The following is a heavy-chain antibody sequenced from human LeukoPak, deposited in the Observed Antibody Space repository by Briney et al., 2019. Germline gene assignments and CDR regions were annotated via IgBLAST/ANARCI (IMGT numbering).Heavy chain of an antibody. Sequence: ASVKVSCKASGYIFTRYGIDWVRQAPGQGLEWMGWISAYNGQTDYAQTLQGRVTMTRDTSTSTAYMELKSLTSDDTAVYYCARQGVVGSGYYRDFDYWGRGTLVTVSS. CDR1: GYIFTRYG. D-gene: IGHD3-22*01. J-gene: IGHJ4*02. V-gene: IGHV1-18*01. CDR2: ISAYNGQT. CDR3: ARQGVVGSGYYRDFDY.